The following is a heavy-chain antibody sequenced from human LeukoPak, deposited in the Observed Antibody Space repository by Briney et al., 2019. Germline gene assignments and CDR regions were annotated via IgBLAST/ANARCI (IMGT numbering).Heavy chain of an antibody. Sequence: TRGSLRLSCAASGFTFSSYEMNWVRQAPGKGLEWVSYISSSGSTIYYADSVKGRFTISRDNAKNSLYLQMNSLRAEDTAVYYCARGIQLWSYYFDYWGQGTLVTVSS. CDR3: ARGIQLWSYYFDY. CDR1: GFTFSSYE. D-gene: IGHD5-18*01. V-gene: IGHV3-48*03. J-gene: IGHJ4*02. CDR2: ISSSGSTI.